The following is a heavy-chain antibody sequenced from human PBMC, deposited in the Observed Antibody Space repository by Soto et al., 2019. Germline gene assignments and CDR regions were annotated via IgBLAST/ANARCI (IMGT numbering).Heavy chain of an antibody. CDR1: GFTFGDSY. V-gene: IGHV3-11*06. CDR2: ISPGSRYP. J-gene: IGHJ5*02. Sequence: QVQLVESGGGLVPPGGTLRLSCAGSGFTFGDSYMSWIRQAPGKGLEWLSYISPGSRYPAYADSVKGRFTISRDNSKRSLYLQMMSLTAEDKAIYYCVRCGGGGLIDPCGQGTIVTVSS. D-gene: IGHD2-15*01. CDR3: VRCGGGGLIDP.